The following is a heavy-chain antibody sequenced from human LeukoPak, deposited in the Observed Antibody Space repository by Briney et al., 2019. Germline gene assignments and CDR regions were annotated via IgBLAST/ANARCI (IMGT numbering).Heavy chain of an antibody. V-gene: IGHV3-7*01. J-gene: IGHJ6*02. Sequence: GGSLRLSCATSGFTFSSNWMSRVRQSPGKGLDWVANIKPDGSGKYYADSVKGRFTVSRDNPKNSLYLQMNSLTVEDTAVYYCASYVDTAMAYLYYYYGMDVWGQGTTVTVSS. CDR2: IKPDGSGK. CDR3: ASYVDTAMAYLYYYYGMDV. D-gene: IGHD5-18*01. CDR1: GFTFSSNW.